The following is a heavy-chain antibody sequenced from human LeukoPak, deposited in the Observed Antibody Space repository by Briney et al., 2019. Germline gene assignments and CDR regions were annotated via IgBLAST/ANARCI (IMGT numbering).Heavy chain of an antibody. J-gene: IGHJ5*02. V-gene: IGHV4-34*01. CDR3: ARGLGRSTFFSPNWFDP. D-gene: IGHD3-16*01. CDR2: INHSGST. Sequence: SETLSLTCAVYSGSFSGYYWSWIRQPPGKGLEWIGEINHSGSTNYNPSLKSRVTISVDTSKNQFSLKLSSVTAADTAVYYCARGLGRSTFFSPNWFDPWGQGTLVTVSS. CDR1: SGSFSGYY.